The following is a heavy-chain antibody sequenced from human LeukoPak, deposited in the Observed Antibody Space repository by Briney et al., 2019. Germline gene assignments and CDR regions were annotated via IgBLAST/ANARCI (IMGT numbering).Heavy chain of an antibody. J-gene: IGHJ3*02. CDR1: GFTFSDYY. CDR2: ISSSGSTI. CDR3: AGDLGYYYDMGHAFDI. Sequence: GGSLRLSCAASGFTFSDYYMSWIRQAPGKGLEWVSYISSSGSTIYYADSVKGRFTISRDNAKNSLYLQMNSLRAEDTAVYYCAGDLGYYYDMGHAFDIWGQGTMVTVSS. D-gene: IGHD3-22*01. V-gene: IGHV3-11*01.